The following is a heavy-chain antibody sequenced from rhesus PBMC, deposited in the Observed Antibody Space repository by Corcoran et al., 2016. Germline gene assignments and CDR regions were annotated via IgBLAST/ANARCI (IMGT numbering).Heavy chain of an antibody. CDR2: IKGYSGST. J-gene: IGHJ5-1*01. V-gene: IGHV4-80*01. CDR3: SSPVRYRFDV. Sequence: QVQLQESGPGLVKPSETLFLTCAVYGGSFRSYWWNWIRQSPGKGLEWIGEIKGYSGSTNYNPSLQSRVTISGDVSRNQFSLKLTSVTAADTAVYYCSSPVRYRFDVWGPGVLVSVSS. CDR1: GGSFRSYW.